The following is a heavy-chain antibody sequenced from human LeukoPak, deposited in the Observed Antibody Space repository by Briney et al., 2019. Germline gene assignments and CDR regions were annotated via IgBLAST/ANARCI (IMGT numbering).Heavy chain of an antibody. J-gene: IGHJ4*02. CDR2: ISSSSSYI. D-gene: IGHD1-26*01. CDR3: ARAAYSGSYED. V-gene: IGHV3-21*01. CDR1: GFTFSSYS. Sequence: PGGSLRLSCAASGFTFSSYSMNWVCQAPGTGLEWVSYISSSSSYIYYADSVKGRFTISRDDAKNSLYLQMNSLRAEDTAVYYCARAAYSGSYEDWGQGTLVTVSS.